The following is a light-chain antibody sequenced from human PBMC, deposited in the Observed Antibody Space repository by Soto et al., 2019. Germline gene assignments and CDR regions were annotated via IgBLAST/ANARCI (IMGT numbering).Light chain of an antibody. J-gene: IGLJ1*01. CDR3: CSSVGSYG. CDR1: SSDVENYKL. V-gene: IGLV2-23*02. CDR2: EVT. Sequence: QSALNQPASVSGSPGQSVTISCTATSSDVENYKLVSWYQQHPGKAPKLIIYEVTKRPSGVSNRFSGSKSANTASLTISGLQPEDEADYYCCSSVGSYGFGTGTKVTVL.